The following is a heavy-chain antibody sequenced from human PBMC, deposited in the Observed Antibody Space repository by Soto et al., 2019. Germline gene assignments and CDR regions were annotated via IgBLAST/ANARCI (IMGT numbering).Heavy chain of an antibody. D-gene: IGHD3-3*01. J-gene: IGHJ6*02. CDR1: GYTFTGYY. V-gene: IGHV1-2*04. CDR3: ARGAAINFWSGYYFYYYYGMDF. CDR2: INPNSGGT. Sequence: ASVKVSCKASGYTFTGYYMHWVRQAPGQGLEWMGWINPNSGGTNYAQKFQGWVTMTRDTSISTAYMELSRLRSDDTAVYYCARGAAINFWSGYYFYYYYGMDFWGQGTTVTVSS.